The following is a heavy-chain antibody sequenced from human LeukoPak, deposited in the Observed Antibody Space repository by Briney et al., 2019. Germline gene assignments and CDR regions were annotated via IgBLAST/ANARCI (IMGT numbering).Heavy chain of an antibody. CDR2: INAGNGNT. CDR1: GYTFTSYA. V-gene: IGHV1-3*01. Sequence: PWASVKVSCKASGYTFTSYAMHWVRQAPGQRLEWMGWINAGNGNTKYSQKFQGRVTITRDTSASTAYMELSSLRSEDTVVYYCARDSTETAAGPRGYYYGMDVWGQGTTVTVSS. D-gene: IGHD6-13*01. CDR3: ARDSTETAAGPRGYYYGMDV. J-gene: IGHJ6*02.